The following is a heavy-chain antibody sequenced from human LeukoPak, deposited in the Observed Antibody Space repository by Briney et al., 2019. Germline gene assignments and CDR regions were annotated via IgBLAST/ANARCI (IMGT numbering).Heavy chain of an antibody. CDR2: ISGSGGST. V-gene: IGHV3-23*01. D-gene: IGHD2-2*01. CDR1: GFTFSSYA. CDR3: AKDGLLSGYFDY. Sequence: GGSLRLSCAASGFTFSSYAMSWVRQAPGKGLEWVSAISGSGGSTYYADSVKGRFTISRDNSKNTLCLQMNSLRAEDTAVYYCAKDGLLSGYFDYWGQGTLVTVSS. J-gene: IGHJ4*02.